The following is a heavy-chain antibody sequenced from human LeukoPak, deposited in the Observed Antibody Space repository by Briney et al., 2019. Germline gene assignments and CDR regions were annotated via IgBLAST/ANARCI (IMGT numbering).Heavy chain of an antibody. CDR3: ARKTYYDSSGYSFDY. D-gene: IGHD3-22*01. CDR2: IYYSGST. CDR1: GGSISSYY. Sequence: SETLSLTCTVSGGSISSYYWSWIRQPPGKGLEWIGYIYYSGSTNYNPSLKSRVTISVDTSKNHFSLKLSSVTAADTAVYYCARKTYYDSSGYSFDYWGQGTLVTVSS. V-gene: IGHV4-59*01. J-gene: IGHJ4*02.